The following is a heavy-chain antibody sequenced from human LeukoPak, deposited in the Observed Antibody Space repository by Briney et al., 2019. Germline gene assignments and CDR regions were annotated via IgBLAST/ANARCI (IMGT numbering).Heavy chain of an antibody. CDR1: GLIFLNYA. Sequence: SGGSLRLSCAASGLIFLNYALVWIRRAPGKGPEWVSAILGGGGTFYADAVKGRFTISRDNSKNTLYLQMNSLRAEDTATYYCGQDPNGNYIGAFDFWGRGTMVTVSS. CDR3: GQDPNGNYIGAFDF. J-gene: IGHJ3*01. CDR2: ILGGGGT. D-gene: IGHD4-17*01. V-gene: IGHV3-23*01.